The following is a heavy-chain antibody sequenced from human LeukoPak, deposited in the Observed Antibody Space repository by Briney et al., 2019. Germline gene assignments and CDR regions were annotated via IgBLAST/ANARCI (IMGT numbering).Heavy chain of an antibody. Sequence: GGSLLLSGAVSGFIVSSNYMSWGRQAPGKGLEGVAVIYSGGRTYYGDAVKGRFTISRDNPKNTLYLQMNSLRVEDTAVYYCASGTGYSYGYEWGYFDYWGQGTLVTVSS. J-gene: IGHJ4*02. V-gene: IGHV3-53*01. CDR1: GFIVSSNY. CDR2: IYSGGRT. CDR3: ASGTGYSYGYEWGYFDY. D-gene: IGHD5-18*01.